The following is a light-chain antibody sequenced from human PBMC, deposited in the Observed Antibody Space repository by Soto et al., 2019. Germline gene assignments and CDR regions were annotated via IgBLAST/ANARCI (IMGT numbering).Light chain of an antibody. Sequence: QSALTQPPSVSGSPGQSVTISCTGTSTDFVSYNRVSWYQQPPGTAPKLIIYEASNRPSGVPDRFSGSKSGNTASLTISGLQAEDEADYYCCSYARNRDVLFGGGTKVTVL. CDR2: EAS. J-gene: IGLJ3*02. V-gene: IGLV2-18*02. CDR3: CSYARNRDVL. CDR1: STDFVSYNR.